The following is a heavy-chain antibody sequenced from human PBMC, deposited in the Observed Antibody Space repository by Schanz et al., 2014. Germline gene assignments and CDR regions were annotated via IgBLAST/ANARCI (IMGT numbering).Heavy chain of an antibody. CDR3: AKGRMTATNFFDS. Sequence: EVQLVESGGGLVQPGGSLRLSCAASGFTFSIHYMSWVRQAPGKGLEWVAKIKPDGSEKLYVDSVRGRFAVSRDNVKNALYLQMNSLRAEDTAVYYCAKGRMTATNFFDSWGQGTLVTVSS. J-gene: IGHJ4*02. V-gene: IGHV3-7*01. D-gene: IGHD1-7*01. CDR1: GFTFSIHY. CDR2: IKPDGSEK.